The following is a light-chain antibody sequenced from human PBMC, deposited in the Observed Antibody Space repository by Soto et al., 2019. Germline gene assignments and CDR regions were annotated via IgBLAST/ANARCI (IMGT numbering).Light chain of an antibody. CDR2: DAS. CDR3: QQYNSYPET. CDR1: QGISSY. J-gene: IGKJ1*01. Sequence: ALPFTQSPSPQSASVGDRVNITWPASQGISSYLAWYQQKPGKAPKLLIYDASNLESGVPSRFSGSGSGTEFTLTISSLQPDDFATYYCQQYNSYPETFGQGTKVDIK. V-gene: IGKV1-13*02.